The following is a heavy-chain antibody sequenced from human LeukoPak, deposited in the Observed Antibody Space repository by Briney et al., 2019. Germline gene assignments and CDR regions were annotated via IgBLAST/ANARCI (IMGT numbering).Heavy chain of an antibody. D-gene: IGHD3-3*01. CDR1: GGSIDSSRYF. Sequence: SETLSLTCTVSGGSIDSSRYFWGWIRQPPGKGLEWIGSISYGVSTYYNPSLKSRVIISVDTKNQFSLKETSVTAADTAIYYCARGLASGYPPIPFDYWGQGTLVTVSS. J-gene: IGHJ4*02. CDR2: ISYGVST. V-gene: IGHV4-39*07. CDR3: ARGLASGYPPIPFDY.